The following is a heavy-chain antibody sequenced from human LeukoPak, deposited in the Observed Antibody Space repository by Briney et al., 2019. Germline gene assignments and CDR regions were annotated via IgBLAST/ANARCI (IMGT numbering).Heavy chain of an antibody. CDR2: INPNSGGT. J-gene: IGHJ5*02. CDR3: ARDSGYGDYVGNP. Sequence: ASVKVSCKASGYTFTSYDINWVRQAHGQGLEWMGWINPNSGGTNYAQKFQGRVTMTRDTSISTAYMELRSLRSDDTAVYYCARDSGYGDYVGNPWGQGTLVTVSS. V-gene: IGHV1-2*02. D-gene: IGHD4-17*01. CDR1: GYTFTSYD.